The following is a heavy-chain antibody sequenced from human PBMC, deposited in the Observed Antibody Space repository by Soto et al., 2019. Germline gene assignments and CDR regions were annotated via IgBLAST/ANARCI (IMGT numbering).Heavy chain of an antibody. CDR2: ISSSSSYI. Sequence: PGGSLRLSCAASGFTFSSYSMNWARQAPGKGLEWVSSISSSSSYIYYADSVKGRFTISRDNAKNSLYLQMNSLRAEDTAVYYCARDHWRDSSGWYTQNWFDPWGQGTLVTVSS. J-gene: IGHJ5*02. CDR1: GFTFSSYS. D-gene: IGHD6-19*01. CDR3: ARDHWRDSSGWYTQNWFDP. V-gene: IGHV3-21*01.